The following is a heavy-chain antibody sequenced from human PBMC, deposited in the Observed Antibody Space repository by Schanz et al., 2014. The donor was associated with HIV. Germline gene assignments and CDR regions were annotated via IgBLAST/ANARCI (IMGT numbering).Heavy chain of an antibody. D-gene: IGHD2-21*02. CDR1: TFTFNNYD. CDR3: ARAGVTDRFDH. J-gene: IGHJ4*02. Sequence: EVQLLESGGGLVQPGGSLRLSCAASTFTFNNYDMGWVRQAPGKGLEWVSGISGNGGSTYHADSVKGRFTISRDNSKNTLYLQMNSLRAEDTAVYYCARAGVTDRFDHWGQGTLVTVSS. V-gene: IGHV3-23*01. CDR2: ISGNGGST.